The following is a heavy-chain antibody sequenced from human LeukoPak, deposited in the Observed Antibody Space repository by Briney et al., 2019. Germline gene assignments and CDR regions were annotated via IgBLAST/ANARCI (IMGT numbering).Heavy chain of an antibody. Sequence: PGGSLRLSCAASGFTFSSYDMHWVRQAPGKGLEWVAVISYDGRNKYYPDSVKGRFTISRDNSKNTLYLQMNSLRAEDTAMYYCAKDYDDAFDMWGQGTMVTVSS. D-gene: IGHD5-12*01. CDR1: GFTFSSYD. V-gene: IGHV3-30*18. CDR3: AKDYDDAFDM. J-gene: IGHJ3*02. CDR2: ISYDGRNK.